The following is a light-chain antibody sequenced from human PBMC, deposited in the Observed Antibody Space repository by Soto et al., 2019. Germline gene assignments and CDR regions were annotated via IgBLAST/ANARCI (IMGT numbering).Light chain of an antibody. CDR1: SSDVGGYNY. CDR3: SSYTTSNTRQIV. J-gene: IGLJ1*01. CDR2: DVS. Sequence: SALTQPGSVYGSPGQSFTISCTGTSSDVGGYNYVSWYQQHPGKAPKFMIYDVSNRPSGVSNRFSGSKSGNTASLTISGLQAEDEADYYCSSYTTSNTRQIVFGTGTKVTVL. V-gene: IGLV2-14*01.